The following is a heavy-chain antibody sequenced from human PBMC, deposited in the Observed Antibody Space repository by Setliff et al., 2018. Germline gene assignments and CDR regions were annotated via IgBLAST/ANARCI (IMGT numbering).Heavy chain of an antibody. CDR3: ARQPEGGYYDSSGYYGMAPYYFDY. CDR2: IYYSGSN. D-gene: IGHD3-22*01. J-gene: IGHJ4*02. V-gene: IGHV4-31*03. CDR1: GGYISSGGYY. Sequence: TSETLSLTCTVSGGYISSGGYYWSWIRQHPGKGLEWIGYIYYSGSNYYNPSLKSRVTISVDTSKNQFSLKLSSVTAADTAVYYCARQPEGGYYDSSGYYGMAPYYFDYWGQGTLVTVSS.